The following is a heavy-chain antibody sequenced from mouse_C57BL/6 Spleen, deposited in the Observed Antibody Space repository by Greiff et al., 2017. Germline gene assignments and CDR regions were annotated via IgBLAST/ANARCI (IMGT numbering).Heavy chain of an antibody. CDR1: EYEFPSHD. Sequence: DVHLVESGGGLVQPGESLKLSCESNEYEFPSHDMSWVRKTPEKRLELVAAINCDGGSTYYPDTMERRFIISRDNTKKTLYLQMSSLRSEDTALDYCARHGGRHWYFDVWGTGTTVTVSS. V-gene: IGHV5-2*01. CDR3: ARHGGRHWYFDV. CDR2: INCDGGST. J-gene: IGHJ1*03. D-gene: IGHD3-3*01.